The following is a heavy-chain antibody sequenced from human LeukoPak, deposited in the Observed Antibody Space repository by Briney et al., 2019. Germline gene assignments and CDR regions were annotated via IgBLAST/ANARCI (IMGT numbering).Heavy chain of an antibody. Sequence: ASVKVSCKASGGTFSSYVISWVRQAPGQGLEWMGGIIPIFGTANYAQKFQCRVTITTDESTSTAYMELTSLRSEDTAVYYCARDPGDSSGYYSSRNYYFDSWGQGTLVTVSS. J-gene: IGHJ4*02. D-gene: IGHD3-22*01. V-gene: IGHV1-69*05. CDR2: IIPIFGTA. CDR3: ARDPGDSSGYYSSRNYYFDS. CDR1: GGTFSSYV.